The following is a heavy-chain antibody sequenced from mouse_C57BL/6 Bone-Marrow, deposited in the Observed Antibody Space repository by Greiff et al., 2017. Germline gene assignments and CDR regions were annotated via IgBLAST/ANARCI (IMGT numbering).Heavy chain of an antibody. Sequence: QVQLQQPGAELVKPGASVKMSCKASGYTFTSYWITWVKQRPGQGLEWIGDIYPGSGSTNYNEKFKSKATLTVDTSSSTAYMQLSSLTSEDSAVDYWATDCYYDWYVDVWGTGTTVTVAS. CDR2: IYPGSGST. V-gene: IGHV1-55*01. CDR1: GYTFTSYW. D-gene: IGHD2-3*01. CDR3: ATDCYYDWYVDV. J-gene: IGHJ1*03.